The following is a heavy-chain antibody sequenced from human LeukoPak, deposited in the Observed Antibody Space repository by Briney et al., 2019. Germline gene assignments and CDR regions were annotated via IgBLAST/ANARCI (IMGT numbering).Heavy chain of an antibody. D-gene: IGHD1-26*01. CDR3: ARDRRLGAAGTFDI. J-gene: IGHJ3*02. CDR2: ITISGSTI. CDR1: GFTFTSYE. Sequence: GRSLRLSCAASGFTFTSYEMNWVRPAPGKGLEWVSYITISGSTIYYADSVKGRFTISRDTAKNSLYLQMNSLRVEDTAVYYCARDRRLGAAGTFDIWGQGTMVTVSS. V-gene: IGHV3-48*03.